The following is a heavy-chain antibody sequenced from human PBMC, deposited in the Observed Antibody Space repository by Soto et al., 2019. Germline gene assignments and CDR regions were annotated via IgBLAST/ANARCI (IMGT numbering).Heavy chain of an antibody. Sequence: ASVKVSCKASGYTFTSYATHWVRQAPGQRLEWMGWINAGNGNTKYSQKFQGRVTITRDTSASTAYMELSSLRSEDTAVYYCAREYCTNGVCYNYYYYYGMDVWGQGTTVTVSS. J-gene: IGHJ6*02. CDR1: GYTFTSYA. CDR3: AREYCTNGVCYNYYYYYGMDV. D-gene: IGHD2-8*01. V-gene: IGHV1-3*01. CDR2: INAGNGNT.